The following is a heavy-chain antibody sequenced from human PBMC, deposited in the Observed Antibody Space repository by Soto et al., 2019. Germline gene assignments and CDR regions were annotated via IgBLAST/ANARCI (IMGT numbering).Heavy chain of an antibody. V-gene: IGHV3-21*01. CDR3: ARDMTQNDAFDI. CDR2: ISSSSSYI. Sequence: EVQLVESGGGLVKPGGSLRLSCAASGFTFSSYSMNWVRQAPGKGLEWVSSISSSSSYIYYADSVKGRFTISRDNAKNALYLQMNRLRAEDTAVYYCARDMTQNDAFDIWGQGTMVTVSS. D-gene: IGHD2-21*02. J-gene: IGHJ3*02. CDR1: GFTFSSYS.